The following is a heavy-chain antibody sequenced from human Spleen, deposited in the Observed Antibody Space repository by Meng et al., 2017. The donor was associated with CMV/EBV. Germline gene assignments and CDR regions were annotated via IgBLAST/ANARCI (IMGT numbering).Heavy chain of an antibody. V-gene: IGHV3-11*01. D-gene: IGHD2-2*02. Sequence: GESLKISCAASGFTFSDYYMSWIRQAPGKGLEWVSYISSSGSTIYYADSVKGRFTISRDNAKNSLYPQMNSLRAEDTAVYYCARDRRAFVVVPAAIELVWFDPWGQGTLVTVSS. CDR2: ISSSGSTI. J-gene: IGHJ5*02. CDR1: GFTFSDYY. CDR3: ARDRRAFVVVPAAIELVWFDP.